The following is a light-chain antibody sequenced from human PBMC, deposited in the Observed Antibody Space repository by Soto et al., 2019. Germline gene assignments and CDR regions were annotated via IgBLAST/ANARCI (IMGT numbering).Light chain of an antibody. Sequence: SYELTQPPSVAVSPGQTASITCSGDKLGDKYACWYQQKPGQSPVLVIYQDSKRPSGIPERFSGSHSGNTATLTIRGTQAMDEADYYCQAWDGSTGRVVLGGGTKLTVL. CDR3: QAWDGSTGRVV. CDR2: QDS. J-gene: IGLJ2*01. V-gene: IGLV3-1*01. CDR1: KLGDKY.